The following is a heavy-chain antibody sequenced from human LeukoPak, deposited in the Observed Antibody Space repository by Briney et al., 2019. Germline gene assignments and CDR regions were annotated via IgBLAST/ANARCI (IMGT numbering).Heavy chain of an antibody. Sequence: GGSLRLSCAASGFTFSSYSMNWVRQAPGKGLEWVSYISSSSSTIYYADSVKGRFTISRDNSKNTLYLQMNSLRAEDTAVYYCAKAVGYSSSWYYYYYGMDVWGQGTTVTVSS. V-gene: IGHV3-48*01. D-gene: IGHD6-13*01. CDR2: ISSSSSTI. CDR3: AKAVGYSSSWYYYYYGMDV. J-gene: IGHJ6*02. CDR1: GFTFSSYS.